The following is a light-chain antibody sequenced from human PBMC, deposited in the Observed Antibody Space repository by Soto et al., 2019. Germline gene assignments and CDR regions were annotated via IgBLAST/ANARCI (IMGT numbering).Light chain of an antibody. J-gene: IGKJ4*01. V-gene: IGKV3-20*01. CDR1: QSVRSNS. Sequence: EIVLTQSPDTLSLSPGERATLSCRASQSVRSNSLAWYQRKSGQAPRLLIYGASNRATGIPDGFSGSGSGTDFTVTISRLESEDFAVYYCQQYGSSSLTFGGGTKVDIK. CDR2: GAS. CDR3: QQYGSSSLT.